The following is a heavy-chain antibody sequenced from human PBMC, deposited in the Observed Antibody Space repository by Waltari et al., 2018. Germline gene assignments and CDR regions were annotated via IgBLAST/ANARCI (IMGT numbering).Heavy chain of an antibody. V-gene: IGHV3-53*04. CDR2: IYSGGST. Sequence: EVQLVESGGGLVQPGGSLRLSCAASGFTVSSNYMSWVRQAPGKGLEWVSVIYSGGSTYYADSVKGRFTISRHNSKNTLDLQMNSLRAEDTAVYYWARDTHCSSTSCFNWYFDLWGRGTLVTVSS. CDR1: GFTVSSNY. CDR3: ARDTHCSSTSCFNWYFDL. J-gene: IGHJ2*01. D-gene: IGHD2-2*01.